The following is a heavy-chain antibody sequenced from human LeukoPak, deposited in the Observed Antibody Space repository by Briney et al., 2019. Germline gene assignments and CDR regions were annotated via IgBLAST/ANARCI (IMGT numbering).Heavy chain of an antibody. D-gene: IGHD4-17*01. CDR1: GFTFSSYW. Sequence: PGGSLRLSCAASGFTFSSYWMSWVRQAPGKGLEWVANIKQDGSEKYYVDSVKGRLTISRDSSKKTVYLQMNSLRAEDTAVYYCAKEGRYGDYFDYWGQGTLVTVSS. V-gene: IGHV3-7*01. J-gene: IGHJ4*02. CDR2: IKQDGSEK. CDR3: AKEGRYGDYFDY.